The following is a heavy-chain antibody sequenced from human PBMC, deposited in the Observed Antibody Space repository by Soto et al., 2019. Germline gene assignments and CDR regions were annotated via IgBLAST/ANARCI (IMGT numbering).Heavy chain of an antibody. CDR3: ARSSRVTIFGVVIIPPLPNPFDY. J-gene: IGHJ4*02. CDR1: GGSISSGGYY. V-gene: IGHV4-31*03. CDR2: IYYSGST. Sequence: SETLSLTCTVSGGSISSGGYYWSWIRQHPGKGLEWIGYIYYSGSTYYNPSLKSRVTISVDTSKNQFSLKLSSVTAADTAVYYCARSSRVTIFGVVIIPPLPNPFDYWGQGTLVTVSS. D-gene: IGHD3-3*01.